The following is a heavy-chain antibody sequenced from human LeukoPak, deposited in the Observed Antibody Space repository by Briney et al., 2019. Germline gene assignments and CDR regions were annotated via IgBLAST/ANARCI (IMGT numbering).Heavy chain of an antibody. CDR2: ISSSCSTI. V-gene: IGHV3-48*03. CDR1: GFTFSSYE. CDR3: ARTTSMNYVGDAFHI. J-gene: IGHJ3*02. Sequence: QAGGSLRLSCAASGFTFSSYEMNWVRQAPGKGLEWVSYISSSCSTIYYADSVKGRFTISRDNAKSTLFLQMNSLRAEDTALYYCARTTSMNYVGDAFHIWGQGTMVTVSS. D-gene: IGHD1-7*01.